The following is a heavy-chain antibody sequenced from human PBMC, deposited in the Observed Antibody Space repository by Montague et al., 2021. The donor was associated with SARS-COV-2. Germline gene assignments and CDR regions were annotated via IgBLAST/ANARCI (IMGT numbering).Heavy chain of an antibody. Sequence: PALVKPTQTLTLTCTFSGFSLSTSGVGVGWIRQPPGKALEWLAPIYWDDDKRYSPSLKGRLTITKDTSKNQVVLTMTNVDPVDTATYYCAHRRPGSGSYYFDYWGQGTLVTVSS. D-gene: IGHD3-10*01. V-gene: IGHV2-5*02. CDR3: AHRRPGSGSYYFDY. CDR1: GFSLSTSGVG. CDR2: IYWDDDK. J-gene: IGHJ4*02.